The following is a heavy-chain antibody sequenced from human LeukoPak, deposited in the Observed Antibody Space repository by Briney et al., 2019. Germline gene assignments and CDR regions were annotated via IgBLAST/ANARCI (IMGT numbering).Heavy chain of an antibody. CDR3: ARDSRVVPAVYYYYYGMDV. Sequence: TSETLSLTCTVSGGSISSGDYYWSWIRQPPGEGLEWIGYIYYSGSTYYNPSLKSRVTISVDTSKNQFSLKLSSVTAADTAVYYCARDSRVVPAVYYYYYGMDVWGQGTTVTVSS. V-gene: IGHV4-30-4*01. CDR1: GGSISSGDYY. J-gene: IGHJ6*02. D-gene: IGHD2-2*01. CDR2: IYYSGST.